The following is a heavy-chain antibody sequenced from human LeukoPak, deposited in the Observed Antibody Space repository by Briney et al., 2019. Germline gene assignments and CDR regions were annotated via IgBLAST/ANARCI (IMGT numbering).Heavy chain of an antibody. J-gene: IGHJ4*02. D-gene: IGHD5-18*01. CDR2: ISYDGSNK. V-gene: IGHV3-30*03. CDR1: GFTFSSYG. CDR3: ATTWIQLWLTDY. Sequence: PGGSLRLSCAASGFTFSSYGMHWVRQAPGKGLEWVALISYDGSNKYYADSVKGRFTISRDNSKNALYLQMNSLRAEDTAVYYCATTWIQLWLTDYWGQGTLVTVSS.